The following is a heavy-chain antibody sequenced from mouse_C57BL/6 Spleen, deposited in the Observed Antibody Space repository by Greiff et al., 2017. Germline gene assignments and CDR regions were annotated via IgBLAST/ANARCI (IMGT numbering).Heavy chain of an antibody. Sequence: QVQLQQPGAELVKPGASVKMSCKASGYTFTSYWITWVKQRPGQGLEWIGDLYPGSGSTNYNEKFKSKATLTVDTSSSTAYMQLSSLTSADSAVYYCARGYYYGSSDGFDYWGQGTTLTVSS. CDR3: ARGYYYGSSDGFDY. J-gene: IGHJ2*01. CDR1: GYTFTSYW. V-gene: IGHV1-55*01. D-gene: IGHD1-1*01. CDR2: LYPGSGST.